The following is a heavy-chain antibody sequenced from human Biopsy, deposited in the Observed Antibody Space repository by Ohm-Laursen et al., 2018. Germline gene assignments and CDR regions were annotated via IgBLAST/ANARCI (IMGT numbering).Heavy chain of an antibody. V-gene: IGHV4-39*01. Sequence: SDTLSLTCSVSTISITNFGDQWDWIRQAPGKGLECIGTVSYWGTTHYNPSLTSRVTISIDRSQSQFSMRLSSVAAADTAVYYCARRHNDGSGYHYFDYWGQGIRVSVSS. CDR1: TISITNFGDQ. J-gene: IGHJ4*02. D-gene: IGHD3-22*01. CDR2: VSYWGTT. CDR3: ARRHNDGSGYHYFDY.